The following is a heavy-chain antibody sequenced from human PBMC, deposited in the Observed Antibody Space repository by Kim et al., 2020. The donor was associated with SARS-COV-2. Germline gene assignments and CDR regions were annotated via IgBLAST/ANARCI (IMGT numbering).Heavy chain of an antibody. D-gene: IGHD5-18*01. CDR3: ARDSYGYDY. Sequence: NKTHADSVQGRFTISRAPSKNTLYLNMNSLRAEDTAVYYCARDSYGYDYWGQGTLVTVSS. J-gene: IGHJ4*02. CDR2: NK. V-gene: IGHV3-30*01.